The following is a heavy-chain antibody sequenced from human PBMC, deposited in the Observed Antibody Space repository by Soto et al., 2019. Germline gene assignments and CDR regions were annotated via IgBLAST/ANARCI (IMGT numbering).Heavy chain of an antibody. Sequence: SETLSLTCSVSGASINSYFWSWIRQPPGKGLEWIGYISYPGSTNYNPSLKSRVTISVDTSKNQFSLKLTSVTAADTAVYYCARTDSSSWDRWFDPWGQGTLVTVSS. CDR2: ISYPGST. D-gene: IGHD6-13*01. V-gene: IGHV4-59*01. CDR3: ARTDSSSWDRWFDP. CDR1: GASINSYF. J-gene: IGHJ5*02.